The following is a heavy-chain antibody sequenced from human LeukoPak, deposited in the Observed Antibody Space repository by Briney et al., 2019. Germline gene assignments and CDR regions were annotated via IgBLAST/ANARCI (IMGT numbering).Heavy chain of an antibody. CDR1: GYSFIGYY. CDR3: ARDLSLDY. CDR2: TSAYNGNT. V-gene: IGHV1-18*04. Sequence: GASVKVSCKASGYSFIGYYIQWMRQAPGQGLEWMGWTSAYNGNTNYAQKLQGRVTMTTDTSTSTAYMELRSLRSDDTAVYYCARDLSLDYWGQGTLVTVSS. J-gene: IGHJ4*02.